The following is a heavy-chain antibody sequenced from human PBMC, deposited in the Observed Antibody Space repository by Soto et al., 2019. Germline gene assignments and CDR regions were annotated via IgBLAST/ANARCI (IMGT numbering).Heavy chain of an antibody. Sequence: SGPTLVNPTQTLTLTCTFSWFSLSSSGVGVGWIRQPPGRALEWLALIYWNDDKRYSPSLKSRLTITKDTSKNQVVLTMTNMDPVDTATYYCAQTIVVVPAAMDYYGMDVWGQGTTVTVSS. V-gene: IGHV2-5*01. D-gene: IGHD2-2*01. CDR3: AQTIVVVPAAMDYYGMDV. CDR1: WFSLSSSGVG. CDR2: IYWNDDK. J-gene: IGHJ6*02.